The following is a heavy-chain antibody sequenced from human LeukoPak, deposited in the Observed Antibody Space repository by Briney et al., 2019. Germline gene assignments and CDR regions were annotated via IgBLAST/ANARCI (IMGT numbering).Heavy chain of an antibody. CDR3: AKGFSAPDI. D-gene: IGHD3-10*01. CDR2: IWYDGSNQ. V-gene: IGHV3-33*06. CDR1: GFTFSSYG. J-gene: IGHJ3*02. Sequence: PGGSLRLSCAASGFTFSSYGMHWVRQAPGKGLEWVAVIWYDGSNQYYADSVKGRFTISRDNSKNTLYLQMNSLRAEDTAVYHCAKGFSAPDIWGQGTMVTVSS.